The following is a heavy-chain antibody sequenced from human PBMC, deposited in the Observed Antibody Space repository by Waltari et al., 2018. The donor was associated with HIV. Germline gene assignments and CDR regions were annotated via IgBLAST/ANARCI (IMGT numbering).Heavy chain of an antibody. CDR1: GFTFSRYW. Sequence: EKLLQSGGGFVQPGGSLRLSCVGSGFTFSRYWIIWLRQAPGKRREGGDRISQDGSVKFYVDSVKGVVSVSRDYAKTSVYLEMTSLRAKDTAVYYCARADQWGLFLDSYYGLDVWGRGTTVTVS. V-gene: IGHV3-7*01. CDR2: ISQDGSVK. J-gene: IGHJ6*02. D-gene: IGHD2-8*01. CDR3: ARADQWGLFLDSYYGLDV.